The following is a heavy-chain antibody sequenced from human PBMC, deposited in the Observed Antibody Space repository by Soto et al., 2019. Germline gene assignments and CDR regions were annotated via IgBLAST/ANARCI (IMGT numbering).Heavy chain of an antibody. D-gene: IGHD6-6*01. CDR1: GFTFSDTY. CDR2: ISSSSSHT. CDR3: ARGIAARPPDY. Sequence: QVQLVESGGGLVKPGRSLRLSCAASGFTFSDTYMSWIRQAPGKGLEWVSYISSSSSHTNYADSVKGRFTISRDNAKNSLYLQMNSLRAEDTAVYYCARGIAARPPDYWGQGILVTVSS. J-gene: IGHJ4*02. V-gene: IGHV3-11*06.